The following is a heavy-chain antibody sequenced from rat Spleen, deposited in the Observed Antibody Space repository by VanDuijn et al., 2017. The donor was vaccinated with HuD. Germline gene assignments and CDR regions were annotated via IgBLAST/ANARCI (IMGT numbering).Heavy chain of an antibody. J-gene: IGHJ2*01. CDR3: VRHGYTRYYFDY. CDR2: ISYGDSSGHSST. Sequence: EVQVVESGGGLVQPGRSLKLSCAASGFTFSDYGMAWVRQAPTKGLEWVATISYGDSSGHSSTYYRDSVKGRFTLSRDNAKNTQSLQMDSLRSEDTATYYCVRHGYTRYYFDYWGQGVMVTVSS. D-gene: IGHD1-9*01. CDR1: GFTFSDYG. V-gene: IGHV5-29*01.